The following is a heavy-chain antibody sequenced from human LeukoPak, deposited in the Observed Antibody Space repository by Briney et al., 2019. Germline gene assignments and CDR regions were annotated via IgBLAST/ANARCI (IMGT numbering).Heavy chain of an antibody. J-gene: IGHJ4*02. CDR3: ATLGGSGWYWVFDY. CDR2: FDPEDGET. D-gene: IGHD6-19*01. V-gene: IGHV1-24*01. Sequence: ASVKVSCKVSGYTLTELSMHWVRQAPGKGLEWMGGFDPEDGETIYAQKFQGRVTMTEDTSTDTAYMELSSLRSEDTAVYYCATLGGSGWYWVFDYWGQGTLVTVSS. CDR1: GYTLTELS.